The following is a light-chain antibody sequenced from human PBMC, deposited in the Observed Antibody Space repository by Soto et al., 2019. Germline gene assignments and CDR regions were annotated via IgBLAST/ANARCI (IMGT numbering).Light chain of an antibody. V-gene: IGKV3-20*01. CDR2: GAS. J-gene: IGKJ4*01. CDR3: QQYGSSPLT. CDR1: QSVTSSY. Sequence: EIALTQSPGTLSLSPGERATLSCRASQSVTSSYLAWYQQKHGQAPRLLIYGASSRATGIPDRFSGSGSGTDFTLTISRLEPEDVAVYCCQQYGSSPLTFGGGTKVEIK.